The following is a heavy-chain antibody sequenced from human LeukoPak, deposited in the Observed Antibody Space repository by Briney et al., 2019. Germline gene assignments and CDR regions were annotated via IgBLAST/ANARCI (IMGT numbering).Heavy chain of an antibody. V-gene: IGHV4-39*01. J-gene: IGHJ4*02. CDR1: GGSISSSSYY. CDR3: ARPFSYSSGWYYFDY. D-gene: IGHD6-19*01. Sequence: SETQSLTCTVSGGSISSSSYYWGWIRQPPGMGLEWIGSIYYSGSTYYNPSLKSRVTISVDTSKNQFSLKLSSVTASDTAVYYCARPFSYSSGWYYFDYWGQGTLVTVSS. CDR2: IYYSGST.